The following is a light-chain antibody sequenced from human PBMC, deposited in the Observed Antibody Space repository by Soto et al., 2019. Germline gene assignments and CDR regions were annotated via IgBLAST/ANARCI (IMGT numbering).Light chain of an antibody. CDR2: DVT. J-gene: IGLJ1*01. V-gene: IGLV2-11*01. CDR3: SSYAGSSNV. CDR1: SSDVGGYNY. Sequence: QSVLTQPRSVSGSPGQSVAISCTGTSSDVGGYNYVSWYQQHPGKAPKLMIYDVTKRPSGVPDRFSASKSGNTASLTISGLQADDEADYYCSSYAGSSNVFGTGTKVTVL.